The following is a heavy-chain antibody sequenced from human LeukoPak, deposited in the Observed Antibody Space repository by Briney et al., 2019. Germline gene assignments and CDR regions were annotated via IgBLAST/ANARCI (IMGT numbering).Heavy chain of an antibody. CDR3: AKDYGSGISKYGMDV. CDR1: GFTFSSYG. Sequence: GGSLRLSCAASGFTFSSYGMHWVRQAPGKGLEWVAVISYDGSNKYYADSVKGRFTISRDNSKNTLYLQMNSLRAEDTAVYYCAKDYGSGISKYGMDVWGQGTTVTVS. V-gene: IGHV3-30*18. J-gene: IGHJ6*02. D-gene: IGHD3-10*01. CDR2: ISYDGSNK.